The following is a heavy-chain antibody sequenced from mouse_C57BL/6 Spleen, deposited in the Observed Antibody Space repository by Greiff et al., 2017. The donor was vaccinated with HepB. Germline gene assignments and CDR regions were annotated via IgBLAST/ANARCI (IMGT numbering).Heavy chain of an antibody. CDR3: ARSVGLYSNYEDY. V-gene: IGHV1-80*01. Sequence: VKLQESGAELVKPGASVKISCKASGYAFSSYWMNWVKQRPGKGLEWIGQIYPGDGDTNYNGKFKGKATLTADKSSSTAYMQLSSLTSEDSAVYFCARSVGLYSNYEDYWGQGTTLTVSS. J-gene: IGHJ2*01. CDR1: GYAFSSYW. CDR2: IYPGDGDT. D-gene: IGHD2-5*01.